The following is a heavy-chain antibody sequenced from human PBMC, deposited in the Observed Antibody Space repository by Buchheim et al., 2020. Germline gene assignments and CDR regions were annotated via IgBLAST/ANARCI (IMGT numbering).Heavy chain of an antibody. V-gene: IGHV3-30-3*01. CDR1: GFTFSSYA. Sequence: QVQLVESGGGVVQPGRSLRLSCAASGFTFSSYAMHWVRQAPGKGLEWVAVISYDGSNKYYADSVKGRFTISRDNSKNTLYLQMNSLRAEDTAVYYCAREWKSGLELAVKVLGYYYYYGMDVWGQGTT. CDR2: ISYDGSNK. J-gene: IGHJ6*02. CDR3: AREWKSGLELAVKVLGYYYYYGMDV. D-gene: IGHD1-7*01.